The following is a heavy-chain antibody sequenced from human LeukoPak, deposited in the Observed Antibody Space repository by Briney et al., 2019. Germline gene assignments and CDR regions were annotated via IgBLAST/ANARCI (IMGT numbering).Heavy chain of an antibody. CDR1: GFTFNVHA. Sequence: GGSLRLSCAASGFTFNVHAMSWVRQAPGKALEWVSSICGGDSETYYADSVKGRFTISRDNSKSTLYLQMQSLRAEDTAVYYCAKDQTPFNRRFDAFDIWGQGAMVIVSS. CDR3: AKDQTPFNRRFDAFDI. D-gene: IGHD1-14*01. V-gene: IGHV3-23*01. CDR2: ICGGDSET. J-gene: IGHJ3*02.